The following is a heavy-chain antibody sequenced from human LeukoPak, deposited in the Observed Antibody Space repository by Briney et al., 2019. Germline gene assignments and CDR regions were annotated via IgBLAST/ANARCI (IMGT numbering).Heavy chain of an antibody. CDR2: IYSGGST. CDR3: AKGNTAMVTGPGY. Sequence: PGGSLRLSCEASGFTVSSNYMSWVRQAPGKGLEWVSVIYSGGSTYYADSVKGRLTISRDNSKNTLYLQMNSVRAEDTAVYYCAKGNTAMVTGPGYWGQGTLVTVSS. V-gene: IGHV3-66*01. CDR1: GFTVSSNY. J-gene: IGHJ4*02. D-gene: IGHD5-18*01.